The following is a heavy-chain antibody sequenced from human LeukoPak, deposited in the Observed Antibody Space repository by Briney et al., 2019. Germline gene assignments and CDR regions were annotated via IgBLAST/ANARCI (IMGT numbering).Heavy chain of an antibody. V-gene: IGHV1-18*01. Sequence: ASVKVSCKASGYTFTRYGISWVRQAPGQGLEWIGWISTYHGNTNYAQKFQGRVTMTRDTSISTAYMELSRLRSDDTAVYYCARDRFDDYGDYALDPWGQGTLVTVSS. D-gene: IGHD4-17*01. J-gene: IGHJ5*02. CDR2: ISTYHGNT. CDR1: GYTFTRYG. CDR3: ARDRFDDYGDYALDP.